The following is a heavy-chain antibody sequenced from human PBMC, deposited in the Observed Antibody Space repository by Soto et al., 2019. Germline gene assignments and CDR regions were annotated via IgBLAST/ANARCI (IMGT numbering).Heavy chain of an antibody. CDR2: IYYDGSNR. CDR1: GFSFSSYG. Sequence: GGSLSLSCAASGFSFSSYGMHWDREAPGKGLEWVAVIYYDGSNRYYGDAVKRRFTISRDNSKSTLYLQMSSLRAEDTAVYYCARAFCTNGVCYSFFDYRGHGTLVTVSS. V-gene: IGHV3-33*01. J-gene: IGHJ4*01. CDR3: ARAFCTNGVCYSFFDY. D-gene: IGHD2-8*01.